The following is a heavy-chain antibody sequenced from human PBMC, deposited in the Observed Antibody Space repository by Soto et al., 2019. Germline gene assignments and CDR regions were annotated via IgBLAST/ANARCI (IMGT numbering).Heavy chain of an antibody. J-gene: IGHJ4*02. Sequence: QVQLVQSGAEVKKPGSSVKVSCKASGGTFSSLAISWVRQAPGQGLEWMGGLVPVFGTANYAQKFQDRVTMTADKSTSTSYMEMSSLRSEDTCVYYGARSPGFFDFWGQGTLVNVSS. V-gene: IGHV1-69*06. CDR3: ARSPGFFDF. CDR1: GGTFSSLA. CDR2: LVPVFGTA. D-gene: IGHD6-19*01.